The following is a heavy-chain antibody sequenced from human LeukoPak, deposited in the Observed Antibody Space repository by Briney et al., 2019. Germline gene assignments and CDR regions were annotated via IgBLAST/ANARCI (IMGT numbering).Heavy chain of an antibody. CDR3: ARVQSSGYYYLGYFDY. CDR1: GYTFTSYG. J-gene: IGHJ4*02. Sequence: GASVKVSCKASGYTFTSYGISWVRQAPGQGLEWMGWINPNSGGTNYAQKFQGRITMTRDTSISTAYMELSRLRSDDTAVYYCARVQSSGYYYLGYFDYWGQGTLVTVSS. CDR2: INPNSGGT. D-gene: IGHD3-22*01. V-gene: IGHV1-2*02.